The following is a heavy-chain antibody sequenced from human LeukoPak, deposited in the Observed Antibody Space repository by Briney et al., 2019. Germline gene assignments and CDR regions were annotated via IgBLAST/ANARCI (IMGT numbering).Heavy chain of an antibody. J-gene: IGHJ4*02. V-gene: IGHV3-7*01. CDR3: AKILGIAVAGTVDY. Sequence: GGSLRLSCATSGFTFTTYWMSWVRQAPGKGLEWVANIRQDGSVKYYVDSVKGRFTISRDNTDYSLYLQMNSLRAEDTALYYCAKILGIAVAGTVDYWGQGTLVTVSS. CDR2: IRQDGSVK. D-gene: IGHD6-19*01. CDR1: GFTFTTYW.